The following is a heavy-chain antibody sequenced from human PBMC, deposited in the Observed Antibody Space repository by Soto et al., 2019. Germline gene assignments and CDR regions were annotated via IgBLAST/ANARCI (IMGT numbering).Heavy chain of an antibody. CDR3: ARVNPGGDYGDYDYFDY. V-gene: IGHV4-31*03. CDR2: IYYSGST. J-gene: IGHJ4*02. Sequence: QVQLQESGPGLVKPSQTLSLTCTVSGGSISSGGYYWSWIRQHPGKGLEWIGYIYYSGSTYYNPSLQSGVTISVDTSKNQFALKRSSVTAADTAVYYCARVNPGGDYGDYDYFDYWGQGTLVTVSS. D-gene: IGHD4-17*01. CDR1: GGSISSGGYY.